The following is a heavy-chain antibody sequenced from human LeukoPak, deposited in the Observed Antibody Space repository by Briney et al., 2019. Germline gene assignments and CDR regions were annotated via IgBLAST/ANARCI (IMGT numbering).Heavy chain of an antibody. Sequence: GGSLRLSCAASGFTFSNAWMSWVRQAPGKGLEWVGRIKSKSDGGTTDYAAPVKGRFTISRDDSKNTLYLQMNSLKTEDTAVYYCTTARTYYYDTSALDAFDIWGQGTMVTVSS. V-gene: IGHV3-15*01. CDR1: GFTFSNAW. CDR3: TTARTYYYDTSALDAFDI. D-gene: IGHD3-22*01. CDR2: IKSKSDGGTT. J-gene: IGHJ3*02.